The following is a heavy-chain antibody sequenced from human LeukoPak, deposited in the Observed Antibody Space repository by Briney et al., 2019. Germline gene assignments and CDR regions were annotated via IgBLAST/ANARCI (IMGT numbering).Heavy chain of an antibody. CDR2: ISGSGDST. CDR3: AKDLSSGNYNLEYFQH. D-gene: IGHD1-26*01. J-gene: IGHJ1*01. Sequence: GGSLRLSCAASGFTFSNYAMTWVRQAPGKGLEWVSGISGSGDSTYYADSVKGRFTISRDNFKNTLYLQMNSLRAEDTAVYYCAKDLSSGNYNLEYFQHWGQGTLVTVSS. CDR1: GFTFSNYA. V-gene: IGHV3-23*01.